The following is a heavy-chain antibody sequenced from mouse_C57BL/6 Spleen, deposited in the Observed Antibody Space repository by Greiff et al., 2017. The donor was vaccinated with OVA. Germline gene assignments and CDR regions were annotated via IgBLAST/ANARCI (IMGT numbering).Heavy chain of an antibody. CDR2: INPGSGGT. J-gene: IGHJ2*01. V-gene: IGHV1-54*01. D-gene: IGHD3-3*01. CDR3: ARGRDWDY. Sequence: QVQLQQSGAELVRPGTSVKVSCKASGYAFTNYLIEWVKQRPGQGLEWIGVINPGSGGTNYNEKFKGKATLTADKSSSTAYMQLSSLTSEDAAVYFCARGRDWDYWGQGTTLTVSS. CDR1: GYAFTNYL.